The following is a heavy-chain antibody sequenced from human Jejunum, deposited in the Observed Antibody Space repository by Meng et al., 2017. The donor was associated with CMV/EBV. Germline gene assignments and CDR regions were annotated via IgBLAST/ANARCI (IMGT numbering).Heavy chain of an antibody. Sequence: GFTFSDYWMHWVRQAPGKGLVWASRIDYDGSSATYADSVKGRFTISRDNAKNTLYLQMNSLRAEDTAVYYCARVATLSTIPWFDPWGQGTLVTVSS. D-gene: IGHD3-3*01. J-gene: IGHJ5*02. V-gene: IGHV3-74*01. CDR3: ARVATLSTIPWFDP. CDR2: IDYDGSSA. CDR1: GFTFSDYW.